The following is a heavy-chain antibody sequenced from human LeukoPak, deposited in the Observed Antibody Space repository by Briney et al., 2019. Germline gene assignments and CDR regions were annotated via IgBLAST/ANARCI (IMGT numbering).Heavy chain of an antibody. Sequence: PSETLSLTCTVSGGSISSYYWSWIRQPPGKGLEWIGYIYHSGSTYYNPSLKSRVTISVDRSKNQFSLKLSSVTAADTAVYYCARGVATIRVFDYWGQGTLVTVSS. J-gene: IGHJ4*02. D-gene: IGHD5-24*01. V-gene: IGHV4-59*12. CDR1: GGSISSYY. CDR3: ARGVATIRVFDY. CDR2: IYHSGST.